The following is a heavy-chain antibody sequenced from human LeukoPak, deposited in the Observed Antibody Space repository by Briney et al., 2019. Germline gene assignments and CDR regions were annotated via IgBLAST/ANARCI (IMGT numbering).Heavy chain of an antibody. CDR2: ISSSSSYI. J-gene: IGHJ4*02. CDR3: GRAREEYYDFSAFDY. V-gene: IGHV3-21*01. CDR1: GFTFSSYS. Sequence: GGSLRLSCAASGFTFSSYSMNWVRQAPGKGLEWVSSISSSSSYIYYADSVKGRFTISRDNAKNSLYLQMNSLRAEDTAVYYCGRAREEYYDFSAFDYWGQGTLVTVSS. D-gene: IGHD3-3*01.